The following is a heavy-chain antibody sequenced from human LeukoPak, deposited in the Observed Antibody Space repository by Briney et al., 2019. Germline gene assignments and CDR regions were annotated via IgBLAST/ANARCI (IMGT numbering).Heavy chain of an antibody. V-gene: IGHV4-4*07. CDR1: GDSINTNN. J-gene: IGHJ5*02. D-gene: IGHD6-13*01. Sequence: SETLSLTCTVSGDSINTNNHWAWIRQPAGKGLEWIGRLHNSGSTNYNPSLQSRVTISVDTSKNQFSLKMTSATAADTAVYFCARDPLRSSFDPWGQGIQVTVSS. CDR2: LHNSGST. CDR3: ARDPLRSSFDP.